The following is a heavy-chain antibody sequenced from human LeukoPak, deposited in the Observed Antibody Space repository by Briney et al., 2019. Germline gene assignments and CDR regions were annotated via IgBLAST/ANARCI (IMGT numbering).Heavy chain of an antibody. Sequence: PGGSLRLSCAASGFMFSDYYMNWIRQAPGKGLEWVSYISGSSSYTNYADSVKGRFTISRDNAKNSLYLQMNSLRADDTAVYYCARGRGVLGYNFFDFWGQGTHVTVSS. V-gene: IGHV3-11*05. J-gene: IGHJ4*02. CDR3: ARGRGVLGYNFFDF. CDR2: ISGSSSYT. CDR1: GFMFSDYY. D-gene: IGHD5-24*01.